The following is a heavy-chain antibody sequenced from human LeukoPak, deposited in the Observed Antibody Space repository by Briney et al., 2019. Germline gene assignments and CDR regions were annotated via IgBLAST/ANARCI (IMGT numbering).Heavy chain of an antibody. Sequence: PGGSLRLSCAASGFTFSSFAMSWVRQAPGKGLEWVSAISGDGGSAYYADSVKGRFTISRDNSKNTLYLQMNSLRAEDTAVYYCAKELVTTGDAFDIWGQRTMVTVSS. D-gene: IGHD4-17*01. CDR3: AKELVTTGDAFDI. CDR2: ISGDGGSA. CDR1: GFTFSSFA. J-gene: IGHJ3*02. V-gene: IGHV3-23*01.